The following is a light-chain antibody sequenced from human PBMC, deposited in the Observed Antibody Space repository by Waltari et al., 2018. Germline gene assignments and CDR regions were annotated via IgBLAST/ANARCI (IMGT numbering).Light chain of an antibody. Sequence: QSALTQPASVSGSPGQSITISCTGTFSDVGRYDYVSWYQQHPGKAPKLLIHDVTDRPSGVAACFSCSRSGNTSSLTISGLQADDEADYYCTSSASSTTTPYVFGTGTQVTV. J-gene: IGLJ1*01. V-gene: IGLV2-14*03. CDR1: FSDVGRYDY. CDR2: DVT. CDR3: TSSASSTTTPYV.